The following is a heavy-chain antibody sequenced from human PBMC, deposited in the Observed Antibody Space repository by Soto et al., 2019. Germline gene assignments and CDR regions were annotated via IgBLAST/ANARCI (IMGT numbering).Heavy chain of an antibody. Sequence: QLHLVQSGAVVKKPGASVTVSCSASGYPVTAYYMHWVRQAPGRGLEWMGGINPATGAAKYTQTFQGRVTMTRDTSPSTVFMELGGLTSEDTAGFYCARGGGVGVAGSAAFDMWGQGTLVTVSS. D-gene: IGHD3-3*01. CDR3: ARGGGVGVAGSAAFDM. CDR2: INPATGAA. J-gene: IGHJ3*02. V-gene: IGHV1-2*02. CDR1: GYPVTAYY.